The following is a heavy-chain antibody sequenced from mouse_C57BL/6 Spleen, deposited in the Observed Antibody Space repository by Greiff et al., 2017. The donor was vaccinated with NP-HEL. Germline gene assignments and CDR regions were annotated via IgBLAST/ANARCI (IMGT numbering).Heavy chain of an antibody. CDR3: ARFTTVVATMDYYAMDY. J-gene: IGHJ4*01. Sequence: QVTLKESGPGILQSSQTLSLTCSFSGFSLSTSGMGVSWIRQPSGKGLEWLAHIYWDDDKRYNPSLKSRLTISKDTSRNQVFLKITSVDTADTATYYCARFTTVVATMDYYAMDYWGQGTSVTVSS. CDR2: IYWDDDK. V-gene: IGHV8-12*01. CDR1: GFSLSTSGMG. D-gene: IGHD1-1*01.